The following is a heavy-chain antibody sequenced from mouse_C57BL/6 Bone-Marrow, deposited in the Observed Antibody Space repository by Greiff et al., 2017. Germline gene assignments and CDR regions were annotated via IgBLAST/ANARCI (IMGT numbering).Heavy chain of an antibody. V-gene: IGHV7-1*01. CDR3: AREIYYDY. D-gene: IGHD2-4*01. Sequence: EVQVVESGGGLVQSGRSLRLSCATSGFTFSDFYMEWVRQAPGKGLEWIAASRNKANDYTTEYSASVKGRFIVSRDTSQSILYLQMNALRAEDTAIYYCAREIYYDYWGQGTLVTVSA. J-gene: IGHJ3*01. CDR1: GFTFSDFY. CDR2: SRNKANDYTT.